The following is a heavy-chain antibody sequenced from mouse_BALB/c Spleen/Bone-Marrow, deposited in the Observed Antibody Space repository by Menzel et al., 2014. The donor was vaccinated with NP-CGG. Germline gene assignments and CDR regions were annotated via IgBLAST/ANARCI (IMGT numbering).Heavy chain of an antibody. CDR3: ARNPYGNYAMDY. CDR1: GFSLTSYG. CDR2: IWSDGNT. Sequence: VKLMESGPGLVAPSQSLSITCTVSGFSLTSYGVHWVRQPPGEGLEWLVVIWSDGNTTYNSALKSRLSISKDNSKSQVFLKMNSLQTDDTAMYYCARNPYGNYAMDYWGQGTSVTVSS. J-gene: IGHJ4*01. D-gene: IGHD2-10*02. V-gene: IGHV2-6*02.